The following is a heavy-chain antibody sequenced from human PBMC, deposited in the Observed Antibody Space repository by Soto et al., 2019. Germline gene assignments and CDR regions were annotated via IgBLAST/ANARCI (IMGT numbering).Heavy chain of an antibody. J-gene: IGHJ4*02. V-gene: IGHV6-1*01. D-gene: IGHD4-17*01. Sequence: PAQTLSLTCAISGDSVSSDSAAWNLIRQSPSRGLEWLGGTYYRSKWYYSYAVSLKSRMTINPDTSKNQFSLQLNSVTPDDTAVYYCARGSTVTTGFDYWGQGTLVTVSS. CDR1: GDSVSSDSAA. CDR2: TYYRSKWYY. CDR3: ARGSTVTTGFDY.